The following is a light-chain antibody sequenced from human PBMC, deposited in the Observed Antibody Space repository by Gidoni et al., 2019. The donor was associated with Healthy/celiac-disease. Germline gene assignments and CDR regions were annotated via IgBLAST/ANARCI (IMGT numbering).Light chain of an antibody. CDR3: SSYAGGNNFV. V-gene: IGLV2-8*01. Sequence: QSALTQPPSASGSPGQSVTIPCTGTSADLDYYNSVSWYQQHPGKAPKLVIYDVNKRPSGVPDRFSGSKSGNTASLTVSGLQAEDEAEYYCSSYAGGNNFVFGSGTKVTVL. J-gene: IGLJ1*01. CDR1: SADLDYYNS. CDR2: DVN.